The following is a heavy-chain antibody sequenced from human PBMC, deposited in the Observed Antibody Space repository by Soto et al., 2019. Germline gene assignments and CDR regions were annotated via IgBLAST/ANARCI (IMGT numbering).Heavy chain of an antibody. Sequence: SGGSLRLSCAASGFTFSSYAMSWVRQAPGKGLEWVSAISGSGGSTYYADSVKGRFTISRDNSKNTLYLQMNSLRAEDTAVYYCAKDSGLAVAPLYFQHWGQGTLVTVSS. V-gene: IGHV3-23*01. D-gene: IGHD6-19*01. J-gene: IGHJ1*01. CDR1: GFTFSSYA. CDR2: ISGSGGST. CDR3: AKDSGLAVAPLYFQH.